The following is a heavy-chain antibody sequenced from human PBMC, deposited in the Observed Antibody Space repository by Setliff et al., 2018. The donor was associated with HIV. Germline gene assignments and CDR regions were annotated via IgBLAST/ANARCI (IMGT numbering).Heavy chain of an antibody. CDR1: GGSISSGSYY. Sequence: SETLSLTCNVSGGSISSGSYYWSWIRQPAGKELEWIGHIYTSETTNYNPSLKSRVTISLDTSNNHFSLKLSSVAAADTAVYYCARDDRCSGGCCYSYWGQGALVTVSS. D-gene: IGHD2-15*01. CDR3: ARDDRCSGGCCYSY. CDR2: IYTSETT. V-gene: IGHV4-61*09. J-gene: IGHJ4*02.